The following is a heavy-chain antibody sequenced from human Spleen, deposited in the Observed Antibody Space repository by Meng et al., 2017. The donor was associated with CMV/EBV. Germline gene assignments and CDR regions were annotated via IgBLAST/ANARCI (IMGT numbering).Heavy chain of an antibody. Sequence: CAASGFIFSDHYLDWVRQTPGKGLEWVGRSRNKANRYTTEYAASVKGRFTVSRDESKNPLYLQMNSLKTEDTAVYYCVRGYNSFDSWGQGTLVTVSS. V-gene: IGHV3-72*01. CDR2: SRNKANRYTT. CDR1: GFIFSDHY. CDR3: VRGYNSFDS. D-gene: IGHD1-1*01. J-gene: IGHJ4*02.